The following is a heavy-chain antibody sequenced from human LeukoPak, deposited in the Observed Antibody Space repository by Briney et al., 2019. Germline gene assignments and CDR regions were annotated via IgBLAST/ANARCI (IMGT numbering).Heavy chain of an antibody. CDR2: IYYSGST. D-gene: IGHD5-12*01. J-gene: IGHJ4*02. Sequence: SETLSLTCTVSGGSISSSSYYWGWIRQPPGKGLEWIGSIYYSGSTYYNPSLKSRATISVDTSKNQFSLKLSSVTAADTAVYYCAISSVGYSGYESFDYWGQGTLVTVSS. CDR3: AISSVGYSGYESFDY. V-gene: IGHV4-39*01. CDR1: GGSISSSSYY.